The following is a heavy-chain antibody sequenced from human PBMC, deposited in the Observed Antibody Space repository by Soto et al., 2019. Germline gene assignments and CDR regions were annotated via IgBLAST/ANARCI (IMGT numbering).Heavy chain of an antibody. V-gene: IGHV3-23*01. J-gene: IGHJ4*02. CDR3: AKNWDTTFSSSSH. D-gene: IGHD6-6*01. CDR2: ISGSAGST. CDR1: GFTFTTYA. Sequence: EVQLLESGGGLVQPGGSLRLSCAASGFTFTTYAMSWVRQAPGKGLEWVSAISGSAGSTYYADSVKGRFTISRDNSKNTLSLQMNSLRAEDTAVYYCAKNWDTTFSSSSHWGQGTLVSVSS.